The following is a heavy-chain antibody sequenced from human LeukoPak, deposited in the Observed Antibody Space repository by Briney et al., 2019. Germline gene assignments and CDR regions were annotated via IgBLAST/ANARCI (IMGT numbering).Heavy chain of an antibody. V-gene: IGHV1-18*01. D-gene: IGHD6-13*01. J-gene: IGHJ4*02. CDR3: AGAYGRSWSDY. CDR2: INAYNGDT. Sequence: EASVKVSCKASGYTFSGYGITWVRQAPGQGLEWMGWINAYNGDTNYAQKLQGRVTMTTDTSTTTAYMELRSLRSDDTALYYCAGAYGRSWSDYWGQGTLVTVSS. CDR1: GYTFSGYG.